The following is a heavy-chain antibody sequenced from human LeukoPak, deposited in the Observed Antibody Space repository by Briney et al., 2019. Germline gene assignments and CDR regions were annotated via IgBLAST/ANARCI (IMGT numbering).Heavy chain of an antibody. J-gene: IGHJ6*02. V-gene: IGHV1-2*04. Sequence: GASVKVSCKASGYTFTSYDINWVRQAPGQGLEWMGWINPNSGGTNYAQKFQGWVTMTRDTSISTAYMELSRLRSDDTAVYYCAKDRYSSSPWYGMDVWGQGTTVTVSS. CDR2: INPNSGGT. D-gene: IGHD6-13*01. CDR1: GYTFTSYD. CDR3: AKDRYSSSPWYGMDV.